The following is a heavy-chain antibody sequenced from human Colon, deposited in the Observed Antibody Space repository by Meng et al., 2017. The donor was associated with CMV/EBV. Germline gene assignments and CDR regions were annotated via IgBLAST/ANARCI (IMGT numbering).Heavy chain of an antibody. V-gene: IGHV3-21*01. Sequence: GESLKISCAASGFTFSSYSMNWVRQAPGKGLEWVSSISSSSSYIYYADSVKGRFTISRDNAKNSLYLQMNSLRAEDTAVYYCARVTVVPAAYDAFDIWGQGTTVTVSS. CDR1: GFTFSSYS. CDR3: ARVTVVPAAYDAFDI. J-gene: IGHJ3*02. D-gene: IGHD2-2*01. CDR2: ISSSSSYI.